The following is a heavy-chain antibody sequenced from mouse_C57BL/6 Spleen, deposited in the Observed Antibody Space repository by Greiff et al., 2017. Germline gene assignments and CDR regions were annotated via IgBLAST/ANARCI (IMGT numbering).Heavy chain of an antibody. CDR3: ARSIYYGNYVDYYAMDY. CDR2: INPSTGGT. Sequence: EVQLQQSGPELVKPGASVKISCKASGYSFTGYYMNWVKQSPEKSLEWIGEINPSTGGTTYNQKFKAKATLTVDKSSSTAYMQLKSLTSEDSAVYYCARSIYYGNYVDYYAMDYWGQGTSVTVSS. J-gene: IGHJ4*01. V-gene: IGHV1-42*01. D-gene: IGHD2-1*01. CDR1: GYSFTGYY.